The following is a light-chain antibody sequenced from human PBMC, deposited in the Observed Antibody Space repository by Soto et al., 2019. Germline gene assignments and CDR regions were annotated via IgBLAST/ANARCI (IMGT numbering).Light chain of an antibody. CDR2: DDT. J-gene: IGLJ3*02. Sequence: SYELTQPPSVSVAPGQTARITCGGNYIGSKSVHWYQQKAGQAPVLVVYDDTNRPSGIPERFSGSNSGNTATLTISRVEGGDEAAFYCQVWDSSSDHWVFGGGTKVTVL. V-gene: IGLV3-21*02. CDR1: YIGSKS. CDR3: QVWDSSSDHWV.